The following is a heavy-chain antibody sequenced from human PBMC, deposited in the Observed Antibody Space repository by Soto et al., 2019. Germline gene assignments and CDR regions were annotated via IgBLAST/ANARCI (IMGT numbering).Heavy chain of an antibody. Sequence: QVQLVESGGGVVQSGRSLRLSCAASGFTFSSYGMHWVRQAADKGLEWVAVIWYDGSNKHYADSVKGRFTISRDNCKNTLFLQRNSLRAEDTAVFYCARGAEGGILIPWYGMDVWGQGTTVTVSS. D-gene: IGHD6-13*01. J-gene: IGHJ6*02. CDR3: ARGAEGGILIPWYGMDV. CDR2: IWYDGSNK. CDR1: GFTFSSYG. V-gene: IGHV3-33*01.